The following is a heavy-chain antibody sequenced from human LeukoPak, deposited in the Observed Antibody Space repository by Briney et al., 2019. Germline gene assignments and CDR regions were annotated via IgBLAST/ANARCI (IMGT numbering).Heavy chain of an antibody. Sequence: ASVKVSCKASGYTFTSYYMHWVRQAPGQALEGMGIINPSGGSTSYAQKFQGRVTMTRDTSTSTVYMELSSLRSEDTAVYYCAREATYYGSGSNYGMDVWGQGTTVTVSS. CDR2: INPSGGST. V-gene: IGHV1-46*01. J-gene: IGHJ6*02. CDR3: AREATYYGSGSNYGMDV. CDR1: GYTFTSYY. D-gene: IGHD3-10*01.